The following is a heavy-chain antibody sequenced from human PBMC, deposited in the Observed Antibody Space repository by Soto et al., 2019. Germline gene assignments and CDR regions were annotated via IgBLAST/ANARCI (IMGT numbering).Heavy chain of an antibody. Sequence: SVKGSCKASGGTFSSYSISWVRQAPGQGLEWMGGIIPIFGTANYAQKFQGRATITADESTSTAYMELSSLRSEDTAVYYCAKGIWYSGSYWRYWGQGTLVTVSS. J-gene: IGHJ4*02. CDR2: IIPIFGTA. V-gene: IGHV1-69*13. CDR1: GGTFSSYS. CDR3: AKGIWYSGSYWRY. D-gene: IGHD1-26*01.